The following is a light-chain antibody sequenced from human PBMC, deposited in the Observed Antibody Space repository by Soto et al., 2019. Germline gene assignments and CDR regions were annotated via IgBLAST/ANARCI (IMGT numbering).Light chain of an antibody. Sequence: EIVLTQSPGTLSLSPGERATLSCRASQSVSSSYLAWYQQKPGQAPRLLIYGASTRATGIPARFSGSGSGTEFTLTISRLQPEDFATYYCQQSFSTLYTFGQGTKVDIK. CDR1: QSVSSSY. CDR2: GAS. V-gene: IGKV3-20*01. J-gene: IGKJ2*01. CDR3: QQSFSTLYT.